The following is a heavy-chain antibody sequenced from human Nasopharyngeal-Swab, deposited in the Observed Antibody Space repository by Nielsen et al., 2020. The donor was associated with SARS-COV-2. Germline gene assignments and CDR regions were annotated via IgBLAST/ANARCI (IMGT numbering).Heavy chain of an antibody. D-gene: IGHD3-16*01. CDR2: ISGSGGST. CDR1: GFTFSSYA. V-gene: IGHV3-23*01. CDR3: ANSVQIGMMDY. J-gene: IGHJ4*02. Sequence: GGSLRLSCAASGFTFSSYAMSWVRQAPGKGVEWVSAISGSGGSTYYADSVKGRFTISRDNSKNTLYLQMNSLRAEDTAVYYCANSVQIGMMDYWGQGTLVTVSS.